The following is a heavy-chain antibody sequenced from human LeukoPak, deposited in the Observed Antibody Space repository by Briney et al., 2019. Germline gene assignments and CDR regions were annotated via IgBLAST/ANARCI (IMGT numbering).Heavy chain of an antibody. D-gene: IGHD6-6*01. CDR1: GFTFSSYG. CDR3: AKEGGIAARPDDY. J-gene: IGHJ4*02. CDR2: IWYDGSNK. Sequence: GGSLRLSCAASGFTFSSYGMHWVRQAPGKGLEWVAVIWYDGSNKYYADSVKGRFTISRDNAKNTLYLQMNSLRAEDTAVYYCAKEGGIAARPDDYWGQGTLVTVSS. V-gene: IGHV3-33*06.